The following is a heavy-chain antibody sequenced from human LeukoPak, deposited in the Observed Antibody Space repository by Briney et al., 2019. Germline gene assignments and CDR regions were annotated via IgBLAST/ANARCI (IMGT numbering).Heavy chain of an antibody. J-gene: IGHJ4*02. V-gene: IGHV4-61*01. Sequence: SETLSLTCTVSGGSVSSGSYYWSWLRQPPGTGLEWIGYIYYSGSTNYNPSLKSRVTISVDTSKNQFSLKLSSVTAADTAVYYCARVVDFWSGYPFDYWGQGTLVTVSS. D-gene: IGHD3-3*01. CDR3: ARVVDFWSGYPFDY. CDR1: GGSVSSGSYY. CDR2: IYYSGST.